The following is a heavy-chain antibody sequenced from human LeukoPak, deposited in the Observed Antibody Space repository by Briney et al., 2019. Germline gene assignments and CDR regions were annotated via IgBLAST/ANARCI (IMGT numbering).Heavy chain of an antibody. CDR1: GGSISSGSYY. V-gene: IGHV4-61*02. J-gene: IGHJ6*03. CDR3: ARHVVVPAAGPQFQGWKYYYYYYMDV. Sequence: SQTLSLTCTVSGGSISSGSYYWNWIRQPAGKGLEWIGRTYSSGSTNYNPSLKSRVTISVDTSKNQFSLKLSSVTAADTAVYYCARHVVVPAAGPQFQGWKYYYYYYMDVWGKGTTVTISS. CDR2: TYSSGST. D-gene: IGHD2-2*01.